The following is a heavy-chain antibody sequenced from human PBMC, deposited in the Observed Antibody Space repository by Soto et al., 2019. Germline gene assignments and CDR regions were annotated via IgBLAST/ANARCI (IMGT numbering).Heavy chain of an antibody. CDR1: GGSIGSGGYS. Sequence: QPQLQESGSGLVKPSQTLSLTCTVSGGSIGSGGYSWSWIRQPPGKGLEWIGYIYHSGSTYYNPSLKSRVTISVDRSKNQFSLKLSSVTAADTAVYFCARVLYHYEISGSGHWFDPWGQGTLVTVSS. CDR3: ARVLYHYEISGSGHWFDP. V-gene: IGHV4-30-2*01. CDR2: IYHSGST. J-gene: IGHJ5*02. D-gene: IGHD3-22*01.